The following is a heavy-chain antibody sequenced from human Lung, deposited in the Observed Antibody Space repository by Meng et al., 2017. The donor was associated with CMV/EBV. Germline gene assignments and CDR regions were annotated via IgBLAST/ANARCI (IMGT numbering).Heavy chain of an antibody. V-gene: IGHV1-69*10. CDR2: IIPMRATT. CDR1: GDTFSKYV. CDR3: VGSEEFYHFRSGWEWYYHYGMDF. Sequence: SVKVSXKASGDTFSKYVTSWVRQAPGQGLEWMGGIIPMRATTNYAQRFQGRVTITADKSTATVYMELSSLRSEDTAVYYCVGSEEFYHFRSGWEWYYHYGMDFWGPGTXVTVSS. J-gene: IGHJ6*02. D-gene: IGHD3-3*01.